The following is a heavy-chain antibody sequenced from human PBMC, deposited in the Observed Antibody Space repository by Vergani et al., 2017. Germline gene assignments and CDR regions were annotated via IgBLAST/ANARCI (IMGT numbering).Heavy chain of an antibody. D-gene: IGHD3-10*01. Sequence: EVQLVQSGAEVKKPGESLKISCKGSGSSFTSYWIGWVRQMPGKGLEWMGIIYPGDSDTIYSPSFQGQVTISAEKSISTAYLQWSSLKASDTAMYYCARSDMVRGMIQNYYYGMDVWGQGTTVTVSS. V-gene: IGHV5-51*01. CDR3: ARSDMVRGMIQNYYYGMDV. CDR1: GSSFTSYW. J-gene: IGHJ6*02. CDR2: IYPGDSDT.